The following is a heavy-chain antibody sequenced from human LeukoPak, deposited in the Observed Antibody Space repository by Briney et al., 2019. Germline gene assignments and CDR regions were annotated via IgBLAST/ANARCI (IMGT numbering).Heavy chain of an antibody. V-gene: IGHV3-7*01. CDR1: GFTFSSYN. D-gene: IGHD3-10*01. CDR2: IKEDGSEK. Sequence: PGGSLRLSCAASGFTFSSYNMNWVRQPPGKGLQWVANIKEDGSEKYYVDSVKGRFTISRDNAKNSVYLQMNSLRVEDTAVYCCARRPFGADYWGQGTLVTVSS. J-gene: IGHJ4*02. CDR3: ARRPFGADY.